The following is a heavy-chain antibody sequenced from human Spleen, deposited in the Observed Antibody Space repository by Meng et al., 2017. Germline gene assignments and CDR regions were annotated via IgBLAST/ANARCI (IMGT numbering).Heavy chain of an antibody. V-gene: IGHV4-4*02. Sequence: QVPRQESGPGLVKPSGTLSLTCAVSGDSISSNYWWSWVRQPPGKGLEWIGEIYHSGSTNYNPSLKSRVTISVDTSKNQFSLKVTSVTAADTAVYYCARHAGSPDYWGQGTLVTVSS. CDR2: IYHSGST. J-gene: IGHJ4*02. CDR1: GDSISSNYW. D-gene: IGHD2-15*01. CDR3: ARHAGSPDY.